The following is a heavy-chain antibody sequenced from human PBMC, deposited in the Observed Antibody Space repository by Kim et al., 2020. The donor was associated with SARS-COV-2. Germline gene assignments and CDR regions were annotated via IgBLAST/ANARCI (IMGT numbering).Heavy chain of an antibody. J-gene: IGHJ6*02. V-gene: IGHV4-39*01. D-gene: IGHD1-1*01. CDR1: GGSISSSSYY. CDR2: IYYSGST. CDR3: ARTSGGYGRDYYYYGIDV. Sequence: SETLSLTCTVSGGSISSSSYYWGWIRQPPGQGLEWIGSIYYSGSTYYNPSLKSRVTISVDTSKNQFSLKLSSVTAADTAVYYCARTSGGYGRDYYYYGIDVWGQGTTVTVSS.